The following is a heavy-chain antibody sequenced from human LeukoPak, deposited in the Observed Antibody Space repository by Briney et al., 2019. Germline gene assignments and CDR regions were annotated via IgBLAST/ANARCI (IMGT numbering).Heavy chain of an antibody. J-gene: IGHJ3*02. CDR2: ISGSGGST. CDR3: ARGLFLSGYLDAFDI. V-gene: IGHV3-23*01. Sequence: LSLTCTVSGGSISSGSYYWSWVRQAPGKGLEWVSAISGSGGSTYYADSVKGRFTISRDNSKNTLYLQMNSLRVEDTAVYYCARGLFLSGYLDAFDIWGQGTVVTVSS. CDR1: GGSISSGSYY. D-gene: IGHD3-22*01.